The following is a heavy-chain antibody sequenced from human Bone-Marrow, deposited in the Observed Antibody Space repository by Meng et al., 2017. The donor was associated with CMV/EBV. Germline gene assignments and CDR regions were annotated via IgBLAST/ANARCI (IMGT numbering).Heavy chain of an antibody. CDR1: GFTFSSYG. V-gene: IGHV3-33*01. Sequence: LSLTCAASGFTFSSYGMHWVRQAPGKGLEWVAVIWYDGSNKYYADSVKGRFTISRDNSKNTLYLQMNSLRAEDTAVYYCARDGDYYDSSGPFFGYYFDYWGQGTLVTVSS. J-gene: IGHJ4*02. CDR2: IWYDGSNK. CDR3: ARDGDYYDSSGPFFGYYFDY. D-gene: IGHD3-22*01.